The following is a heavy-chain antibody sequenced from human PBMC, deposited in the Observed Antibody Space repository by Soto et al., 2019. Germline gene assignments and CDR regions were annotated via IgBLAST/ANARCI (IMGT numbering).Heavy chain of an antibody. CDR3: ARNRGGYNPYCFDY. Sequence: SETLSLTCTVSGGSISSYYWTWIRQPPGKGLEWIGYIYYSGSPNYNPSLKSRVSISVDTSKNQFSLKLSSVTAADTAVYYCARNRGGYNPYCFDYWGQGTLVTVSS. CDR2: IYYSGSP. D-gene: IGHD5-12*01. V-gene: IGHV4-59*01. CDR1: GGSISSYY. J-gene: IGHJ4*02.